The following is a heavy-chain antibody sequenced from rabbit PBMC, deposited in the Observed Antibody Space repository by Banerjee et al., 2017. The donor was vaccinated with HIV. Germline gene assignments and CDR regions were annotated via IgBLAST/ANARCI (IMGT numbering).Heavy chain of an antibody. Sequence: QEQLVESGGGLVQPEGSLTLTCTASGFDFSSGRMCWVRQAPGKRPEWIAWIYAGSSVYTYYASWAKGRFTISSTSSTTVTLQMTSLTAADTATYFCARDLGGYAGYGDLWGQGTLVTVS. CDR2: IYAGSSVYT. V-gene: IGHV1S45*01. CDR1: GFDFSSGR. CDR3: ARDLGGYAGYGDL. J-gene: IGHJ3*01. D-gene: IGHD7-1*01.